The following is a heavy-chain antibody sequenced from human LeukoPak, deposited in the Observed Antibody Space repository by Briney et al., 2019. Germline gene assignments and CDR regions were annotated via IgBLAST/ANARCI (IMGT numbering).Heavy chain of an antibody. CDR3: ASSTLTAYYFDY. CDR2: IVSSSTYT. J-gene: IGHJ4*02. D-gene: IGHD3-9*01. Sequence: GGSLRLSCAASGFIFSSYTMHWVRQAPGKVLEWVSSIVSSSTYTYYADSLKGRFTISRDNAKNSLYLQMNSLTAEDTAVYYCASSTLTAYYFDYWGQGTLVTVSS. CDR1: GFIFSSYT. V-gene: IGHV3-21*01.